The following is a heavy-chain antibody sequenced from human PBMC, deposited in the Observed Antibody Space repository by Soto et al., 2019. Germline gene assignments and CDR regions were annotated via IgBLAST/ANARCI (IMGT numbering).Heavy chain of an antibody. Sequence: GGSLRLSCAASGFTFSSYDMHWVRQATGKGLEWVSAIGTAGDTYYPGSVKGRFTISRENAKNSLYLQMNSLRAGDTAVYYCARGIIGYCSSTSCLATFDIWGQGTMVTV. CDR3: ARGIIGYCSSTSCLATFDI. D-gene: IGHD2-2*01. CDR1: GFTFSSYD. V-gene: IGHV3-13*01. J-gene: IGHJ3*02. CDR2: IGTAGDT.